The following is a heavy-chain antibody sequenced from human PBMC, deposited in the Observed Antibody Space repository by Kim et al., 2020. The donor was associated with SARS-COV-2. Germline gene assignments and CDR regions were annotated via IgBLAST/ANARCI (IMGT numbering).Heavy chain of an antibody. CDR2: IYYSGST. Sequence: SETLSLTCTVSGGSISSGGYYWSWIRQHPGKGLEWIGYIYYSGSTYYNPTLKSRVTISVDTSKNQFSLKLSSVTAADTAVYYCARESSGVTMVQGVPLYYYMDVWGKGTTVTVSS. D-gene: IGHD3-10*01. CDR1: GGSISSGGYY. CDR3: ARESSGVTMVQGVPLYYYMDV. J-gene: IGHJ6*03. V-gene: IGHV4-31*03.